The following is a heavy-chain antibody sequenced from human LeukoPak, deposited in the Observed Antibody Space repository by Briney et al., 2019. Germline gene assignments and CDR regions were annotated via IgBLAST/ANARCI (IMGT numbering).Heavy chain of an antibody. J-gene: IGHJ5*02. CDR2: ISTYNGKT. CDR3: ARDFSNFSYGTWFDP. CDR1: GYTFTRYG. D-gene: IGHD1-1*01. V-gene: IGHV1-18*01. Sequence: ASVKVSCKASGYTFTRYGITWVRQAPGQGLEWMGWISTYNGKTNYAQKVQDRVTMTTGTSTSTVYMELRSLRSDDTALYFCARDFSNFSYGTWFDPWGQGTLVTVSS.